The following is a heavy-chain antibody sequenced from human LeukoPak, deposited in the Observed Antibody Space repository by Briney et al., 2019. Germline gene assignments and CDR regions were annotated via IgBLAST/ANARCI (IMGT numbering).Heavy chain of an antibody. J-gene: IGHJ6*03. Sequence: ASVKVSCKASGGTFSSYAISWVRQAPGQGLEWMRGIIPIFGTANYAQKFQGRVTITTDESTSTAYMELSSLRSEDTAVYYCARGPQAVTIFGVVPYYYYYMDVWGKGTTVTVSS. D-gene: IGHD3-3*01. CDR2: IIPIFGTA. CDR1: GGTFSSYA. V-gene: IGHV1-69*05. CDR3: ARGPQAVTIFGVVPYYYYYMDV.